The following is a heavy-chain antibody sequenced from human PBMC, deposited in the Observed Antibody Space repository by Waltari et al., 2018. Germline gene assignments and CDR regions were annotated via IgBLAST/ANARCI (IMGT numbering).Heavy chain of an antibody. D-gene: IGHD6-13*01. J-gene: IGHJ4*02. V-gene: IGHV1-8*01. CDR1: GYTFTSSD. Sequence: QVQLLQSGAEVKKPGASVKVPCKASGYTFTSSDINWVRQATGQGLEWMGWMNPNSGNTGYAQKFQGRVTMTRNTSISTAYMELSSLRSEDTAVYYCARSSSSSSNFDYWGQGTLVTVSS. CDR3: ARSSSSSSNFDY. CDR2: MNPNSGNT.